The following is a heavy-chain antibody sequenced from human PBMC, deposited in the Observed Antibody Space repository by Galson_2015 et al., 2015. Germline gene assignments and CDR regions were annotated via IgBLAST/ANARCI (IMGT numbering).Heavy chain of an antibody. Sequence: SLRLSCAASGFTFSNCDMTWVRQAPGKGLEWVSSIRNSGVNTYYADSVKGRFTISRDSSRNTLYLQMSSLRAEDTAVYYCAKYGDNAYFDYWGQGTLVTVSS. D-gene: IGHD4-23*01. CDR2: IRNSGVNT. CDR1: GFTFSNCD. CDR3: AKYGDNAYFDY. J-gene: IGHJ4*02. V-gene: IGHV3-23*01.